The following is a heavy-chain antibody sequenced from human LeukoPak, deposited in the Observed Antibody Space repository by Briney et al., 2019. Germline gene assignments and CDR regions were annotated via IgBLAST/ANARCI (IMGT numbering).Heavy chain of an antibody. Sequence: GGSLRLSCVASAFTFTTYAMTWVRQAPGKGLEWVSTITGPGENTFYGDSVRGRFTISRDNSRNTLYLQMNSLRVEDTAIYYCAKDLHTRAWSPTFDPWGQGTLVTVSS. CDR3: AKDLHTRAWSPTFDP. V-gene: IGHV3-23*01. D-gene: IGHD2-2*02. CDR1: AFTFTTYA. J-gene: IGHJ5*02. CDR2: ITGPGENT.